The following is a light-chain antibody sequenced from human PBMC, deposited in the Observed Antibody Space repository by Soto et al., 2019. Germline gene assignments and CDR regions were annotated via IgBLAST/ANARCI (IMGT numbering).Light chain of an antibody. V-gene: IGLV2-11*01. J-gene: IGLJ3*02. CDR2: DVS. CDR3: CSYVGTFTWV. Sequence: QSALTQPASVSGSPGQSITISCTGTSSDVGGYNYVSWYQQHPGKAPKLMIYDVSKRPSGVPDRFSGSKSGNTASLTISGLQAEVEADYYCCSYVGTFTWVFGGGTKLTVL. CDR1: SSDVGGYNY.